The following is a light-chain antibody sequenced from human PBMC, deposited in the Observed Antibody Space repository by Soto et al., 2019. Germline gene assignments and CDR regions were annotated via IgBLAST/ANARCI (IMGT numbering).Light chain of an antibody. CDR2: EVN. CDR3: TSYAGGNNV. J-gene: IGLJ1*01. CDR1: SSDVGGYNY. V-gene: IGLV2-8*01. Sequence: QSVLTQPPSASGSPGQSVTISCTGTSSDVGGYNYVSWYQQNPGKVPKLMIYEVNKRPSGVPDRFSGSKSGNTASLTVSGLQAEDEAVYYCTSYAGGNNVFGTGTKLTVL.